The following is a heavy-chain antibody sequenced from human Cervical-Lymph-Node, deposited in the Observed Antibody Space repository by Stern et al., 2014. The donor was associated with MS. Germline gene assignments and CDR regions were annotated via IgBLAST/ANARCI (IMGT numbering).Heavy chain of an antibody. J-gene: IGHJ6*02. Sequence: EVQLVESGGGLIQPGGSLRLSCAASGSIVTTNYMSWVRQAPGKGLECVSLIYSGDITYYADSVKGRFTISRDNSNNTLYLQMNSLRVEDTAVYYCARGGGGNYYYYGMDVWGQGTTVTVSS. V-gene: IGHV3-53*01. CDR3: ARGGGGNYYYYGMDV. CDR2: IYSGDIT. CDR1: GSIVTTNY. D-gene: IGHD1-1*01.